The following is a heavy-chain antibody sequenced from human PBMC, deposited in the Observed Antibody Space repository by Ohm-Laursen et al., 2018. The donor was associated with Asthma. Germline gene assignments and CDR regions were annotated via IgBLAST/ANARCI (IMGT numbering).Heavy chain of an antibody. Sequence: SQTLSLTCTVSGGSISNGSYYWSWIRQHPGKGLEWIGYIYYSGITYSNPSLRSRVTISVDTSKNQFSLKLTSVTAADTAVYYCARGSFYYESTGYYFFDHWGQGALVTVSS. CDR2: IYYSGIT. V-gene: IGHV4-31*03. D-gene: IGHD3-22*01. J-gene: IGHJ4*02. CDR3: ARGSFYYESTGYYFFDH. CDR1: GGSISNGSYY.